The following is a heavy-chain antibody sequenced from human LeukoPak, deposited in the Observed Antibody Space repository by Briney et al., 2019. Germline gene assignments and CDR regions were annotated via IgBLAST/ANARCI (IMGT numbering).Heavy chain of an antibody. CDR3: ARDRITIFGVVSTRVNRDYYYYYMDV. V-gene: IGHV1-46*01. J-gene: IGHJ6*03. D-gene: IGHD3-3*01. Sequence: ASVKVSCKASGYTFTSYYMHWVRQAPGQGLEWMGIINPSGGSTSYAQKFQGRVTMTRDMSTSTVYMELSGLRSEDTAVYYCARDRITIFGVVSTRVNRDYYYYYMDVWGKGTTVTVSS. CDR1: GYTFTSYY. CDR2: INPSGGST.